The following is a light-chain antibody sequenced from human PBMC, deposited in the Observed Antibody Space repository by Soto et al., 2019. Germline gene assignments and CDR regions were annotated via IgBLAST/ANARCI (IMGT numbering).Light chain of an antibody. V-gene: IGKV3-15*01. CDR3: QQYNNWPIYT. J-gene: IGKJ2*01. CDR2: GAS. CDR1: QSVSSN. Sequence: EIVMTQSPATLSVSPGERATLSCRASQSVSSNLAWYQQKPGQAPRLLIYGASTRATGIPARFSGSGSGTEFTLTFSSLQSEDFAVYYCQQYNNWPIYTFGQGTKLEI.